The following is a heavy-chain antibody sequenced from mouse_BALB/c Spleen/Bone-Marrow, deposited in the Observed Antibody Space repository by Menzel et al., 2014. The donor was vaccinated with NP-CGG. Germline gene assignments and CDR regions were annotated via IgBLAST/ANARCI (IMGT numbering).Heavy chain of an antibody. CDR3: GGQDGYYGGFAY. J-gene: IGHJ3*01. V-gene: IGHV1-37*01. CDR2: INPYNGDT. Sequence: EVKLMESGPELVKPGASVKISCKASGYSFTGYFMNWVEQSHGKSLEWIGRINPYNGDTFYNQKFKGKATLTVDKSSSTAHMELLSLTSEDSAVYYCGGQDGYYGGFAYWGQGTLVTVSA. CDR1: GYSFTGYF. D-gene: IGHD2-3*01.